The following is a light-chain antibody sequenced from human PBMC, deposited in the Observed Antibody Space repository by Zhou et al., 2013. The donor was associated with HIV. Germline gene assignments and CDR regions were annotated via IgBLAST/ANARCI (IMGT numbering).Light chain of an antibody. CDR3: HQYGSSPRT. Sequence: EIVLTQSPGTLSLSPGERATLSCRASQSVSNNYLAWYQQKPGQAPRLLISGASTRATGIPDRFSGSGSGTDFTLTISRLEPEDFAVYYCHQYGSSPRTFGGGTKVEDQT. CDR1: QSVSNNY. V-gene: IGKV3-20*01. CDR2: GAS. J-gene: IGKJ4*01.